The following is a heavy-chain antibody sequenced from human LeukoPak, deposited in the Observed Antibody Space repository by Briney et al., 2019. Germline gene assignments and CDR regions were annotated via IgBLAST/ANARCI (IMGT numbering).Heavy chain of an antibody. V-gene: IGHV3-23*01. J-gene: IGHJ4*02. CDR1: GFTFSTYA. CDR3: AKHSGNYFFDH. D-gene: IGHD1-26*01. CDR2: TSGGGDT. Sequence: GGSLRLSCAASGFTFSTYAMSWVRQAPGKGLEWVSATSGGGDTFYADSVRGRLTISRDNSMNTLYLQMNSLRAEDTAMYYCAKHSGNYFFDHWSQGTLVTVSA.